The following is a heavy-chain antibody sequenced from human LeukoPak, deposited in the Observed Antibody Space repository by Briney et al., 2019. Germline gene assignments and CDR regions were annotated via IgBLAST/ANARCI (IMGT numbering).Heavy chain of an antibody. V-gene: IGHV5-51*01. D-gene: IGHD3-22*01. CDR3: ARRASGYYFDY. J-gene: IGHJ4*02. CDR1: GYRFTAYW. CDR2: IYPDDSDT. Sequence: GEPLKIPCKGSGYRFTAYWIAWVRQMPGKGLEWMGIIYPDDSDTKYSPSFQGQVAISTDKSISTAYLQWSSLKASDTAMYYCARRASGYYFDYWGQGTLVTVSS.